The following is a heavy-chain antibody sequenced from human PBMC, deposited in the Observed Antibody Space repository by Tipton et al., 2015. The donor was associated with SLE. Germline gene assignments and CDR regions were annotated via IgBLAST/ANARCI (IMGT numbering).Heavy chain of an antibody. CDR2: IYTSGST. J-gene: IGHJ5*02. CDR1: GGSISSGSYY. Sequence: TLSLTCTVSGGSISSGSYYWSWIRQPAGKGLEWIGRIYTSGSTNYTPSLKSRVTISVDTSKNQFSLKLSSVTAADTAVYYCAREGYCSSTSCYGDYNWFDPWGQGTLVTVSS. D-gene: IGHD2-2*01. V-gene: IGHV4-61*02. CDR3: AREGYCSSTSCYGDYNWFDP.